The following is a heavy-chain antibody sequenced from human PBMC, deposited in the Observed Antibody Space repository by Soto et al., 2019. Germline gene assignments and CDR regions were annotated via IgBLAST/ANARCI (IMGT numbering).Heavy chain of an antibody. V-gene: IGHV4-59*01. J-gene: IGHJ4*02. Sequence: SETLSLTCTVSGGSISSYYWSWIRQPPGKGLEWIGYIYYSGSTNYNPSLKSRVTISVDTSKNQFSLKLSSVTAADTAVYYCVSGGVYFDYWGQGTLVTVSS. CDR1: GGSISSYY. D-gene: IGHD2-8*02. CDR3: VSGGVYFDY. CDR2: IYYSGST.